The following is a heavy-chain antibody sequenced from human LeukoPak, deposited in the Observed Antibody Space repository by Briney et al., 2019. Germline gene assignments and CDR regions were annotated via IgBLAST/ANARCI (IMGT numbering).Heavy chain of an antibody. Sequence: GGSLRLSCAASGFTFSSYALSWVRQAPGKGLEWVSLISGDGGSTYYGDSVKGRFTISRDNSKNSLFLQMNSLRTDDTALYHCVKGGQWLLDYWGQGTLVTVSS. CDR1: GFTFSSYA. D-gene: IGHD5-18*01. V-gene: IGHV3-43*02. CDR2: ISGDGGST. J-gene: IGHJ4*02. CDR3: VKGGQWLLDY.